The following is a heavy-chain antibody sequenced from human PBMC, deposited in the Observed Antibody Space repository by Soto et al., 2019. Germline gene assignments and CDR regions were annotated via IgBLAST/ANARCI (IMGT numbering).Heavy chain of an antibody. CDR1: GFTFSSYA. V-gene: IGHV3-23*01. J-gene: IGHJ4*02. CDR3: AKGPYSSSKGFDY. Sequence: EVQLWESAGGLVQPGGSLRLSCAASGFTFSSYAMSWVRQAPGKGLEWVSAIRGSRGSTYYADSVKGRFTISRDNSMNTLFLQMNSLRAEDTAVYYCAKGPYSSSKGFDYWGQGTLVTVSS. CDR2: IRGSRGST. D-gene: IGHD6-19*01.